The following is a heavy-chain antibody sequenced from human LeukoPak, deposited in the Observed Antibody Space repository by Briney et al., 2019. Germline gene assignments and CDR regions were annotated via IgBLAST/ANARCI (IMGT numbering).Heavy chain of an antibody. Sequence: SQTLSLTCTISNGSISSDTYFWSWIRRPAGKGLEWIGRMSSSGISTYSPSLKSRVTISIDTSRNQFSMNLNSVTAADTAVYYCAKGAGPPWFDPWGQGTLVTVSS. J-gene: IGHJ5*02. D-gene: IGHD6-19*01. CDR2: MSSSGIS. CDR1: NGSISSDTYF. CDR3: AKGAGPPWFDP. V-gene: IGHV4-61*02.